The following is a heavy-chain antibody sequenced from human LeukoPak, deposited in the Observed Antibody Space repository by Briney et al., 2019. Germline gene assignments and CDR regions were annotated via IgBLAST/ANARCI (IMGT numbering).Heavy chain of an antibody. V-gene: IGHV3-30-3*01. CDR3: ARPHCSGGSCYERVFDY. J-gene: IGHJ4*02. D-gene: IGHD2-15*01. Sequence: GGSLRLSCAASGSSLRNYAMHWIRQAPGKGLEWVAVISYDGSNKYYADSVKGRFTISRDNAKSSLYLQMNSLRAEDTAVYYCARPHCSGGSCYERVFDYWGQGTLVTVSS. CDR2: ISYDGSNK. CDR1: GSSLRNYA.